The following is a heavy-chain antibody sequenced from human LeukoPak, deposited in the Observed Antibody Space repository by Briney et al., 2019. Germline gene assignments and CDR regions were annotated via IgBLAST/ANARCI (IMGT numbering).Heavy chain of an antibody. D-gene: IGHD1-1*01. J-gene: IGHJ4*02. V-gene: IGHV3-30-3*01. CDR1: GFTFSTYA. CDR2: ISYDGSNK. CDR3: VKVHNWNDGNFDY. Sequence: GGSLRLSCAASGFTFSTYAMHWVRQAPGKGLEWVALISYDGSNKYYADSVKGRFTISRDNSKNTVYLQMNSLRAEDTALYYCVKVHNWNDGNFDYWGQGTLVTVSS.